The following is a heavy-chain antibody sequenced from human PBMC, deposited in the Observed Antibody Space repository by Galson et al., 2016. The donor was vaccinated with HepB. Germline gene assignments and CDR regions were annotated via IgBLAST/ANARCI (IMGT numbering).Heavy chain of an antibody. J-gene: IGHJ5*02. CDR1: GGTFSNFA. V-gene: IGHV1-69*06. CDR3: ARGGGITMVQGVMPGCFDP. CDR2: IIPIFGAT. D-gene: IGHD3-10*01. Sequence: SVKVSCKASGGTFSNFAISWLRQAPGQGLEWMGGIIPIFGATNYAQKFQGRVTITADKSTTTVYMDLSSLGSEDTAVYYCARGGGITMVQGVMPGCFDPWGQGTLVTVSS.